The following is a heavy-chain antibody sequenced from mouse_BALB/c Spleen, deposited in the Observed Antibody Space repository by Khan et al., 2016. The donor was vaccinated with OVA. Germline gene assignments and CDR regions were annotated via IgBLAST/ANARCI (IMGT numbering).Heavy chain of an antibody. J-gene: IGHJ2*01. D-gene: IGHD1-2*01. Sequence: VQLKESGPGLAKPSQSLSLTCTVTGYSITSGYGCNWIRQSPGNKLEWMGYISYSGSTNYNPSLKSRISITRDTSKNQFFLQLNSVTTEDTATYYYARTARIKYWGQGTTLTVSS. CDR3: ARTARIKY. CDR2: ISYSGST. V-gene: IGHV3-1*02. CDR1: GYSITSGYG.